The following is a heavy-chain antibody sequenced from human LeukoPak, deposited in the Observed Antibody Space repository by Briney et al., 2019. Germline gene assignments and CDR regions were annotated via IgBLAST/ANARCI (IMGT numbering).Heavy chain of an antibody. J-gene: IGHJ6*04. CDR3: ARDCSSTSCYGVVGMDV. CDR2: IYYSGST. V-gene: IGHV4-59*01. CDR1: GGSISSYY. Sequence: SETLSLTCTVSGGSISSYYWSWIRQPPGTGLEWIGYIYYSGSTNYNPSLKSRVTISVDTSKNQFSLKLSSVTAADTAVYYCARDCSSTSCYGVVGMDVWGKGTTVTVSS. D-gene: IGHD2-2*01.